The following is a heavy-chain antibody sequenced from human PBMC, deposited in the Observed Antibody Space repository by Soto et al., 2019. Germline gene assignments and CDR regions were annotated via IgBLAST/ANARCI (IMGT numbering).Heavy chain of an antibody. CDR2: IWHDGSEK. CDR3: AGDAYPFLDTTISRRGIGGH. CDR1: GFSFSSYD. V-gene: IGHV3-33*01. D-gene: IGHD5-18*01. Sequence: QVQLVESGGGVVQPGTSLRLSCAASGFSFSSYDMYWVRQAPGKGLEWVAVIWHDGSEKYFADSVNGRFTISRDNSKNTLFLQMSSLRVEDTAVYFCAGDAYPFLDTTISRRGIGGHWGQGTLVTVSS. J-gene: IGHJ4*02.